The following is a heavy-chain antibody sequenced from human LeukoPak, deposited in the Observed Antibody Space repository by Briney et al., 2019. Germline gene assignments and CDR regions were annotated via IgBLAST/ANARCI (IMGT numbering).Heavy chain of an antibody. CDR1: GSTFSTYG. J-gene: IGHJ3*02. D-gene: IGHD3-10*01. V-gene: IGHV3-30*02. Sequence: PGGSLRLSCATSGSTFSTYGIHWVRQAPGKGLEWVAFVRGDATNQYYADSVKGRFTISRDSSKNTVYLQMNSLTAEDTAVYYSAKRGEPGLIGAFDIWGQGTMVTVSS. CDR3: AKRGEPGLIGAFDI. CDR2: VRGDATNQ.